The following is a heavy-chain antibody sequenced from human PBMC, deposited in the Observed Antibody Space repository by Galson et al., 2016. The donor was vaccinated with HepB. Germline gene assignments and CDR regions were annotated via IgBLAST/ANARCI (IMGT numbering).Heavy chain of an antibody. CDR1: GMTFRSEG. CDR2: ISYNERVE. D-gene: IGHD1-1*01. V-gene: IGHV3-30*03. Sequence: SLRLSCAASGMTFRSEGMHWVRQAPGKGLEWLAVISYNERVENYADSVKGRFTISRDNSKNTVFLQMTSLRLEDTAMYYCARDRANGWAGNWVDIWGQGTMVTVSS. CDR3: ARDRANGWAGNWVDI. J-gene: IGHJ3*02.